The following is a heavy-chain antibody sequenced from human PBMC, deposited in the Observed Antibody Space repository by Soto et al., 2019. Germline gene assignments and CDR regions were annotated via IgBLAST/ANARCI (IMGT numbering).Heavy chain of an antibody. CDR3: TRDGS. CDR2: IDGGSSAI. Sequence: EVQLVESGGGLVQPGGSLRLACAASGSIFSDYSMNWVRQFPGKGLEWIAYIDGGSSAIHYTDSVKGRFTISRDNARNSLYLQMNSLRDEDTAVYYCTRDGSWGRGTQVTVSS. J-gene: IGHJ4*02. V-gene: IGHV3-48*02. D-gene: IGHD5-12*01. CDR1: GSIFSDYS.